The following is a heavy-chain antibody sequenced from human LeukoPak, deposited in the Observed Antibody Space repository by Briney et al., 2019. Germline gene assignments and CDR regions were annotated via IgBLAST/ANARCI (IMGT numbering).Heavy chain of an antibody. CDR2: ISSSSSFI. D-gene: IGHD3-3*01. J-gene: IGHJ5*02. Sequence: GGSLRLSCAASGFTFSSYSMNWVRQAPGEGLEWVSSISSSSSFIYYVDSVKGRFTISRDNAKNSLYLQMNSLRAEDTAVYYCFCDFWSGYFLDWFDPWGQGTLVTVSS. CDR3: FCDFWSGYFLDWFDP. CDR1: GFTFSSYS. V-gene: IGHV3-21*01.